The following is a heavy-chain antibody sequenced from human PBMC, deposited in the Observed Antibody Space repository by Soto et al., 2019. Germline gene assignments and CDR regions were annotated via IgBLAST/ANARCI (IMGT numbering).Heavy chain of an antibody. Sequence: GGSLRLSCAASGFTFRGYGMHWVRQAPGRGLEWVALISYDGSIKYYADSVRGRFTISRDNSKNALYLQMNSLRAEDTAVYYCANSEYSRYKNIDVWGQGTTVTVSS. D-gene: IGHD5-18*01. CDR3: ANSEYSRYKNIDV. CDR2: ISYDGSIK. J-gene: IGHJ6*02. CDR1: GFTFRGYG. V-gene: IGHV3-30*18.